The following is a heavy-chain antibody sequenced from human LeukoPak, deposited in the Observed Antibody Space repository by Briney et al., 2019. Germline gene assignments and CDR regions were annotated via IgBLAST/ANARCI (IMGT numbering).Heavy chain of an antibody. V-gene: IGHV3-74*01. D-gene: IGHD3-10*01. CDR2: IDSDGSTT. CDR3: AKGGITMVRGVTAFDY. J-gene: IGHJ4*02. Sequence: GGSLRLSCAASGFTFSSHWMHWVRQVPGEGLVWISSIDSDGSTTNYADSVKGRCTISRDNAKNTLYLQMNSLRAEDTAVYYCAKGGITMVRGVTAFDYWGQGTLVTVSS. CDR1: GFTFSSHW.